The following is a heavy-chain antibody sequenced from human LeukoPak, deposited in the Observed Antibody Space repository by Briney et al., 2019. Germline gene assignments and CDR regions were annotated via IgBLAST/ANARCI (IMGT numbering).Heavy chain of an antibody. CDR3: ARGAADRNNYYYYIDV. D-gene: IGHD1/OR15-1a*01. CDR2: INHTGTT. CDR1: GFTLSNYW. V-gene: IGHV4-34*01. Sequence: GSLRLSCAASGFTLSNYWMSWVRQSPGKGLEWIGEINHTGTTNYNPSLKSRFTISVDTSKNQFSLKLTSVTAADTAVYYCARGAADRNNYYYYIDVWGKGTTVTVSS. J-gene: IGHJ6*03.